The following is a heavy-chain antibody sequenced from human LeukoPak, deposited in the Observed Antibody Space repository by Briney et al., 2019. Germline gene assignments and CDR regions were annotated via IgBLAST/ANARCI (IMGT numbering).Heavy chain of an antibody. V-gene: IGHV4-59*08. CDR2: IYYSGST. Sequence: SETLSLTCTVSGGSISSYYWSWIRQPPGKGLEWTGYIYYSGSTNYNPSLKSRVTISVDTSKNQFSLKLSSVTAADTAVYYCARHRSRDYYYGMDVWGQGTTVTVSS. CDR3: ARHRSRDYYYGMDV. J-gene: IGHJ6*02. CDR1: GGSISSYY.